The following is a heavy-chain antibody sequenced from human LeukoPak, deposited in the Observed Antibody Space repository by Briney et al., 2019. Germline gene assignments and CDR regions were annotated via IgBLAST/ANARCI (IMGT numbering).Heavy chain of an antibody. CDR1: GGTFSSYA. V-gene: IGHV1-69*13. CDR3: ARSSPGYSSSWQIDY. D-gene: IGHD6-13*01. J-gene: IGHJ4*02. CDR2: IIPIFGTA. Sequence: SVKVSCKASGGTFSSYAISWVRQAPGQGLEWMGGIIPIFGTANYAQKFQGRVTITADESTSTAYMELSSLRSEDTAVYYCARSSPGYSSSWQIDYWGQGTLVTVSS.